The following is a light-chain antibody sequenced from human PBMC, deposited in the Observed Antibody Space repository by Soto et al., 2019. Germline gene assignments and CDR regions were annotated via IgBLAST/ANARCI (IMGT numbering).Light chain of an antibody. V-gene: IGLV1-44*01. Sequence: QSVLTQPPSASGTPGQRVSISCSGSSSNIGSNSVNWYQQVPGTAPKLLIYSNNQRPSGVPDRFSGSKSGTSASLAISGLRSEDAADYYCAAWDDTLNGVVFSGGTKLTVL. CDR1: SSNIGSNS. CDR2: SNN. J-gene: IGLJ2*01. CDR3: AAWDDTLNGVV.